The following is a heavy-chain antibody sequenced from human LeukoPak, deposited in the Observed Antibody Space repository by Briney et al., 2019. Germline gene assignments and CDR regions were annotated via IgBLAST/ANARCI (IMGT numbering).Heavy chain of an antibody. D-gene: IGHD2-8*01. CDR2: IYTSGST. J-gene: IGHJ4*02. CDR1: GGSISSYY. Sequence: SETLSLTCIVSGGSISSYYWSWIRQPAGKGLEWIGRIYTSGSTNYNPSLKSRVTMSVDTSKNQFSLKLSSVTAADTAVYYCAREMGYCTNGVCPFDYWGQGTLVTVSS. V-gene: IGHV4-4*07. CDR3: AREMGYCTNGVCPFDY.